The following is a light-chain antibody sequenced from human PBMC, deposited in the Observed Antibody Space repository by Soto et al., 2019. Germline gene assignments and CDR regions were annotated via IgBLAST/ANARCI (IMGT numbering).Light chain of an antibody. V-gene: IGKV1-33*01. CDR1: QDITKY. J-gene: IGKJ2*01. CDR2: HSS. CDR3: QQYDSFPRT. Sequence: DILMTQSPSSLSASVGDRVTITCQASQDITKYLNWYQQKPGKAPKLLIYHSSNLETGGPSRFSGSGSGTHFSFSISSLQPEDIATYFCQQYDSFPRTFGQGTRLDLK.